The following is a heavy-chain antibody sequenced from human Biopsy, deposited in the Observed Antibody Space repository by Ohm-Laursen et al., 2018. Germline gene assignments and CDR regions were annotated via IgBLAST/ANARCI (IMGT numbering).Heavy chain of an antibody. J-gene: IGHJ5*02. CDR3: GRAVRNQLLTDT. CDR2: LNPVSGNS. CDR1: GYTFTSYD. D-gene: IGHD1-7*01. Sequence: GSSVKVSCKTSGYTFTSYDITWVRQASGQGPEWIGWLNPVSGNSNFGQKFRGRVTVTSDTPISTAYMELSGLTSDDTATYYCGRAVRNQLLTDTWGQGTLVTVTS. V-gene: IGHV1-8*01.